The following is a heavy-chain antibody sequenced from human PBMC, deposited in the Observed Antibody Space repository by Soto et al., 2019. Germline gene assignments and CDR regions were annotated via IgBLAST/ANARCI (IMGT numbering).Heavy chain of an antibody. D-gene: IGHD3-16*02. CDR2: SDHSGST. CDR1: GYSISSGHF. J-gene: IGHJ4*01. Sequence: SETLSLTCTVSGYSISSGHFWGWIRQPPGKGLEWIGSSDHSGSTYVNPSLKSRVTISVDTSKNQFSLRLSSVTAADTAVYYCARDGDFVYVWGSYRPPPFDFWGHGVLVTVSS. V-gene: IGHV4-38-2*02. CDR3: ARDGDFVYVWGSYRPPPFDF.